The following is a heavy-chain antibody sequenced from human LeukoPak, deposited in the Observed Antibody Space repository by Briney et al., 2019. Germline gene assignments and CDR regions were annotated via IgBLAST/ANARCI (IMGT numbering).Heavy chain of an antibody. V-gene: IGHV3-33*01. CDR1: GFTFSSYG. J-gene: IGHJ4*02. CDR3: ARDQENSSPFDY. D-gene: IGHD6-19*01. CDR2: IWYDGGNK. Sequence: GGSLRLSCAASGFTFSSYGMHWVRQAPGKGLEWVAVIWYDGGNKYYADSVKGRFTISRDNSKNTLYLQMNSLRAEDTAVYYCARDQENSSPFDYWGQGTLVTVSS.